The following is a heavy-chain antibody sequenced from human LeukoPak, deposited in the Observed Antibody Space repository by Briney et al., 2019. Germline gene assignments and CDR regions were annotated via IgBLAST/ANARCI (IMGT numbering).Heavy chain of an antibody. CDR1: GYTFTSYD. V-gene: IGHV1-8*01. CDR3: ARRRYSYGYYYYYDMDV. Sequence: ASVKVSCKASGYTFTSYDINWVRQATGQGLEWMGWMNPNSGNTDYAQKFQGRVTMTRNTSISTAYKELSSLRSEDTAVYYCARRRYSYGYYYYYDMDVWGQGTTVTVSS. CDR2: MNPNSGNT. J-gene: IGHJ6*02. D-gene: IGHD5-18*01.